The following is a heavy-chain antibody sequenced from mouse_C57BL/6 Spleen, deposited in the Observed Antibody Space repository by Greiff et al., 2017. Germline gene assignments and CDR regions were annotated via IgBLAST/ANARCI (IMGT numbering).Heavy chain of an antibody. J-gene: IGHJ4*01. CDR3: TTKGVDAMDY. D-gene: IGHD1-1*01. V-gene: IGHV14-1*01. CDR2: IDPEDGDT. Sequence: EVQLVESGPELVKPGASVKISCKASGYSFTGYYMHWVKQRPEQGLEWIGRIDPEDGDTEYAPKFQGKATMTADTSSNTAYLQLSSLTSEDTAVYYCTTKGVDAMDYWGQGTSVTVSS. CDR1: GYSFTGYY.